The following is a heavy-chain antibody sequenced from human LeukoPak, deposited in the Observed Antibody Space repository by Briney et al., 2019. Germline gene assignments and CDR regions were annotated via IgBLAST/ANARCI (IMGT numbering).Heavy chain of an antibody. Sequence: GAALQISCEGAGYSFTSYWIGWVRPMPGKGVEWMGIIYPGDSDTRYSPSFQGQVTISADKSISTAYLQWSSLKASDTAMYYCASRSVLLWFGEFSDAFDIWGQGTMVTVSS. D-gene: IGHD3-10*01. V-gene: IGHV5-51*01. J-gene: IGHJ3*02. CDR1: GYSFTSYW. CDR3: ASRSVLLWFGEFSDAFDI. CDR2: IYPGDSDT.